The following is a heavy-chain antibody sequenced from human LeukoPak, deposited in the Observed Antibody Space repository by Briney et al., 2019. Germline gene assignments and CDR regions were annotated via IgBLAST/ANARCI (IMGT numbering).Heavy chain of an antibody. CDR1: GGSISGSSSS. J-gene: IGHJ4*02. V-gene: IGHV4-39*07. D-gene: IGHD2-21*02. Sequence: SETLSLTCTVSGGSISGSSSSWGWIRQPPGEGLEWIGNILYSGTTYYNPSLKSRVTISVDTSKNQFSLKLSSVTAADTAVYYCARSAFIVVVTAPSYYFDYWGQGTLVTVSS. CDR2: ILYSGTT. CDR3: ARSAFIVVVTAPSYYFDY.